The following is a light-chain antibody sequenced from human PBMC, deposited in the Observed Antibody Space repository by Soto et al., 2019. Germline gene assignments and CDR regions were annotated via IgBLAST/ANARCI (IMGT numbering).Light chain of an antibody. J-gene: IGKJ2*01. CDR2: DAS. V-gene: IGKV1-5*01. CDR3: QQYNSYPYT. CDR1: QSITRW. Sequence: DIPMTQSPSTLSASVGHRVTITYRASQSITRWLACYQQKPGKAPKLLIYDASILESGVPSRFSGSGSGTEFTLTIGSLQPDDFATDYCQQYNSYPYTFGQGTKLEI.